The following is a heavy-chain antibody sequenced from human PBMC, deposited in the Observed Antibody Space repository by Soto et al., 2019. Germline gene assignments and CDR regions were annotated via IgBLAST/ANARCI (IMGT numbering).Heavy chain of an antibody. V-gene: IGHV3-48*02. Sequence: EVHLVESGGGLVQPGGSLRLSCAANRFTFSSYSSNWVRQAPGKGLEWVSYITSSGTTVYYADSVRGRFTISRDNAKNSLYLQMYSLRDDDTAVYYCARGSSNWAYYFDFWGQGTLVTVSS. CDR3: ARGSSNWAYYFDF. CDR1: RFTFSSYS. J-gene: IGHJ4*02. D-gene: IGHD6-13*01. CDR2: ITSSGTTV.